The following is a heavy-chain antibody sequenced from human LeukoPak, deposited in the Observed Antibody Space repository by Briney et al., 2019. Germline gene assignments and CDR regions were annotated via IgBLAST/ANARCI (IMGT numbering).Heavy chain of an antibody. V-gene: IGHV3-20*04. CDR1: GFTFDDYG. CDR3: VRGFRGGPFDC. CDR2: IDRKGGST. Sequence: GGSLRLSCAASGFTFDDYGMSWVRQPPGKGLEWVSGIDRKGGSTSFADSVKGRFTISRDNASNSLFMQMSSLRAEDTAFYYCVRGFRGGPFDCWGQGTLVSVSS. J-gene: IGHJ4*02. D-gene: IGHD3-10*01.